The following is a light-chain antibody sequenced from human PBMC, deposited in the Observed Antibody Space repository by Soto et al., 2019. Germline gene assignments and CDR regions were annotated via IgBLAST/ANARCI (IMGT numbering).Light chain of an antibody. Sequence: EIVMTQSPATLSVSPGERATLSCRASQSVSSNLAWYQQKPGQAPRLLIYGASTRATDIPARFSGSGSGTVFTLTISSLQSEDFAVYYCQQYNNWPRTCGQGTKVEIK. CDR2: GAS. V-gene: IGKV3-15*01. CDR1: QSVSSN. J-gene: IGKJ1*01. CDR3: QQYNNWPRT.